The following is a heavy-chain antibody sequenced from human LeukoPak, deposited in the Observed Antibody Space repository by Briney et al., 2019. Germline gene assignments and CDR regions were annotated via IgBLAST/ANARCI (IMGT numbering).Heavy chain of an antibody. CDR3: AKDDSSGYYYLGTTFLDY. D-gene: IGHD3-22*01. CDR1: GFTFSTYA. J-gene: IGHJ4*02. CDR2: ISNDGSNK. V-gene: IGHV3-30*18. Sequence: HPGGSLRLSCAASGFTFSTYAMSWVRQAPGKGLEWVAVISNDGSNKYYADSVKGRFTISRDNSKNTLYLQMNSLRAEDTAVYYCAKDDSSGYYYLGTTFLDYWGQGTLVTVSS.